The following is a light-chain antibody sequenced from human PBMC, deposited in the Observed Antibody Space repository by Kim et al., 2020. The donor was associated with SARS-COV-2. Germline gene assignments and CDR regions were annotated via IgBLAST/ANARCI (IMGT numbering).Light chain of an antibody. CDR1: HNIDNF. J-gene: IGKJ4*01. CDR3: QQSYSVPVT. CDR2: LAS. V-gene: IGKV1-39*01. Sequence: DIQMTQFPSSLSASVGDRVTITCRASHNIDNFLNWYQQKPGKAPKLLIYLASYLQSGVPSRFSGSGSGTDFTLTISCLQPEDFATYYCQQSYSVPVTFGGGTKVDIK.